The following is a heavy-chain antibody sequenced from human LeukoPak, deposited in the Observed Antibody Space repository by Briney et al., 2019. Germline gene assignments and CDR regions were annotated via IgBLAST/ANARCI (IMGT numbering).Heavy chain of an antibody. CDR1: GYTFIDYY. J-gene: IGHJ4*02. CDR3: ARDGNWNVLQFDF. V-gene: IGHV1-2*02. CDR2: INPNSGGK. D-gene: IGHD1-1*01. Sequence: ASVTVSRKTSGYTFIDYYIHWVRQAPGQGLEGMGWINPNSGGKNYAQRFQGRVTMTRDTSINTVYMELSSLTSADAAVYYCARDGNWNVLQFDFWGQGTLVTVSS.